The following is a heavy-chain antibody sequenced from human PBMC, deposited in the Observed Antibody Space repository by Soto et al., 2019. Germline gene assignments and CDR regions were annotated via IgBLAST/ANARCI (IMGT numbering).Heavy chain of an antibody. CDR1: GFTFSSYA. V-gene: IGHV3-23*01. Sequence: EVLLLESGGGLVQTGGSLRLSCAASGFTFSSYAMTWVRQTPGKGLEWVSAISGSGANTYYADSVKGRFTISRDNSKNTLYLQMNSLRAEDTAVYYCAKDSAWIQLWNWDYWGQGTLVTVSS. CDR2: ISGSGANT. J-gene: IGHJ4*02. CDR3: AKDSAWIQLWNWDY. D-gene: IGHD5-18*01.